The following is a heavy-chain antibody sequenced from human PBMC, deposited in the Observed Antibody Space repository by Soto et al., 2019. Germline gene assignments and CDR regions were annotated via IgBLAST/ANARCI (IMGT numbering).Heavy chain of an antibody. D-gene: IGHD5-18*01. CDR2: IKQHGSEK. CDR3: ARDPEGIQLWPSTFDY. V-gene: IGHV3-7*01. CDR1: GFTFSSYW. J-gene: IGHJ4*02. Sequence: EVQLVESGGGLVQPGGSLRLSCAASGFTFSSYWMSWVRQSLGKGLEWVANIKQHGSEKYYVDSVKGRRTISRDNAKNSQYSQKNSLGADDAAVDYCARDPEGIQLWPSTFDYWGQGTLVTVSS.